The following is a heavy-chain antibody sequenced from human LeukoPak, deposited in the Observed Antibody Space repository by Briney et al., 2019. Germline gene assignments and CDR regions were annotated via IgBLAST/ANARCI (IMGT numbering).Heavy chain of an antibody. CDR3: AEEIYFGSGSYPDY. J-gene: IGHJ4*02. V-gene: IGHV3-30*18. CDR1: GFTFSSYG. D-gene: IGHD3-10*01. Sequence: QPGRSLRLSCEASGFTFSSYGIHWVRQAPGKGLEWVAAISNDGNNKYYADSVKGRFTISRDNSKNTLYLQMNSLRAEDTAVYYCAEEIYFGSGSYPDYWGQGTLVIVSS. CDR2: ISNDGNNK.